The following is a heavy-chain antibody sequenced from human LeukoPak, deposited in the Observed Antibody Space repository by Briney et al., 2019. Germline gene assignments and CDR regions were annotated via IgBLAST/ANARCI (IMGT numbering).Heavy chain of an antibody. V-gene: IGHV3-48*01. CDR2: ISTNSSTI. D-gene: IGHD1-26*01. J-gene: IGHJ4*02. CDR3: ARESYFYRAVDY. CDR1: GFTFISFE. Sequence: GGSLRLSCAASGFTFISFEMNWIRQAPGKGLEWVSYISTNSSTIYYADSMKGRFTISRDNAKNSLYLQMNSLRAEDTAVYYCARESYFYRAVDYWGQGTLVTVSS.